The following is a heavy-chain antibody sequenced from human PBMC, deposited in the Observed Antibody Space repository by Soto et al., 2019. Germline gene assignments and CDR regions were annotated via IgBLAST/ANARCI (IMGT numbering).Heavy chain of an antibody. CDR2: ISGSGGST. CDR1: GFTFSSYA. D-gene: IGHD3-10*01. J-gene: IGHJ4*02. V-gene: IGHV3-23*01. Sequence: EVQLLESGGGLVQPGGSLRLSCAASGFTFSSYAMSWVRQAPGKGLEWVSAISGSGGSTYYADSVKGRFTISRDNSKNTLYLQMNSLRAEDTAVYYCAKDRTPVKGFGEPVDYWGQGTLVTVSS. CDR3: AKDRTPVKGFGEPVDY.